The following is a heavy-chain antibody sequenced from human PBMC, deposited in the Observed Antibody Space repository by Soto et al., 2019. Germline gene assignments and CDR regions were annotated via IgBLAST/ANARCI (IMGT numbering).Heavy chain of an antibody. CDR2: IYYSGST. V-gene: IGHV4-39*01. J-gene: IGHJ6*02. CDR3: ARRGPGYSYDSYYYYDMDV. CDR1: GGSISSGSYY. Sequence: SETLSLTCTVSGGSISSGSYYWGWIRQPPGKGLEWIGSIYYSGSTYYNPSLKSRVTISVDTSKNQVSLKMSSVTAADTAVYYCARRGPGYSYDSYYYYDMDVWGQGTTVTVSS. D-gene: IGHD5-18*01.